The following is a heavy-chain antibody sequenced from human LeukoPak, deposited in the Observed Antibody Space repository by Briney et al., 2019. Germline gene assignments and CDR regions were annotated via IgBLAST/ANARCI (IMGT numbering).Heavy chain of an antibody. CDR3: ARFWSGYYGRSYYYYGMDV. Sequence: SETLSLTCTVSGGSISSYYWSWIRQPPGQGLEWIGYIYYSGSTNYNPSLKSRVTISVDTSKNQFSLKLSSVTAADTAVYYCARFWSGYYGRSYYYYGMDVWGQGTTVTVSS. CDR1: GGSISSYY. V-gene: IGHV4-59*01. J-gene: IGHJ6*02. D-gene: IGHD3-3*01. CDR2: IYYSGST.